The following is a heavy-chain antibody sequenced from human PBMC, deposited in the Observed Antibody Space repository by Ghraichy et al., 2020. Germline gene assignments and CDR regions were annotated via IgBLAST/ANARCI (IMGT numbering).Heavy chain of an antibody. V-gene: IGHV3-21*01. CDR2: ISGPSDYI. CDR3: VPHPDSSPQGS. Sequence: ETLSLTCAASGFYFRTYRMNWVRQAPGKGLEWVSSISGPSDYIYYADSVKGRFTISRDNAKNSLYLQMNSLRAEDTAVYFCVPHPDSSPQGSWGQGTLVPVSS. D-gene: IGHD6-13*01. CDR1: GFYFRTYR. J-gene: IGHJ5*02.